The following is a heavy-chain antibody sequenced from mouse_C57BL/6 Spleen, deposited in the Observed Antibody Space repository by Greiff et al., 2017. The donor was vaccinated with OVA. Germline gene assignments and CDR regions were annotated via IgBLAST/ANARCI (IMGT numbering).Heavy chain of an antibody. CDR2: ISDGGTYT. D-gene: IGHD4-1*01. CDR1: GFTFSSYA. CDR3: ARLNWDWFAY. V-gene: IGHV5-4*01. Sequence: EVQGVESGGGLVKPGGSLKLSCAASGFTFSSYAMSWVRQTPEKRLEWVATISDGGTYTYYPDNVKGRFTISRDNAKNNLYLQMSHLKSEDTAMYYCARLNWDWFAYWGQGTLLTVSA. J-gene: IGHJ3*01.